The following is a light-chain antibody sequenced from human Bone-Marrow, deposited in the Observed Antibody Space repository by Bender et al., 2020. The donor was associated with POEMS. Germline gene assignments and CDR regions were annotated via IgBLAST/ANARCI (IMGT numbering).Light chain of an antibody. V-gene: IGLV1-40*01. CDR1: NTNIGIVFD. CDR3: QSFDTSLSGWV. J-gene: IGLJ3*02. Sequence: QSVLTQPPSVSGAPGQRVTISCTGSNTNIGIVFDVNWYQVLPGTAPRLLIYANINRPSGVPDRFSGSKSGTSVSLAITGLQAEDEADYYCQSFDTSLSGWVFGAGTKLTV. CDR2: ANI.